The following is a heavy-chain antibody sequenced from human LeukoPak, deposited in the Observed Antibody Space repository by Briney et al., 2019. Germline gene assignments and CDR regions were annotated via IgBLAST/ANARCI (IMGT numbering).Heavy chain of an antibody. CDR1: GFTFSSYW. V-gene: IGHV3-74*01. Sequence: GGSLRLSCAASGFTFSSYWMHWVRQAPGKGLMWVSRINSDGTSTSYADSVRGRFTISRDNAKNTLYLQMNSLRAEDTAVYYCSLGQAHGMDVWGQGTTVTVSS. CDR2: INSDGTST. J-gene: IGHJ6*02. CDR3: SLGQAHGMDV. D-gene: IGHD3-16*01.